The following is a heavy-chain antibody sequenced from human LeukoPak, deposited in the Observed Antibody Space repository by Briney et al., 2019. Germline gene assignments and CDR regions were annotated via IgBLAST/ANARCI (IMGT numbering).Heavy chain of an antibody. CDR2: ISGSGGTS. Sequence: PGGSLRLSCLPSGLTFSNYAMTWVRQAPGKGLEWGSSISGSGGTSYYADSVKGRFTISRDSAKNMLFLQMNRLRAEDTAVYYCAKSPYFYNSGRSVDVWGKGTTVTVSS. J-gene: IGHJ6*04. V-gene: IGHV3-23*01. CDR3: AKSPYFYNSGRSVDV. CDR1: GLTFSNYA. D-gene: IGHD3-10*01.